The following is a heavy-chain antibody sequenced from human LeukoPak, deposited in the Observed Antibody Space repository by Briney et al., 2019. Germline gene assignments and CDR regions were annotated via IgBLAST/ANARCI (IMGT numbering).Heavy chain of an antibody. J-gene: IGHJ3*02. V-gene: IGHV3-23*01. D-gene: IGHD6-13*01. CDR3: ANPLTYSSSWYAGAFDI. CDR1: GFTFSSYA. Sequence: GGSLRLSCAASGFTFSSYAMSWVRQAPGKGLEWVSAISGSGGSTYYADSVKGRFTISRDNSKNTLYLQMNSLRAEDTAVYYCANPLTYSSSWYAGAFDIWGQGSMATVSS. CDR2: ISGSGGST.